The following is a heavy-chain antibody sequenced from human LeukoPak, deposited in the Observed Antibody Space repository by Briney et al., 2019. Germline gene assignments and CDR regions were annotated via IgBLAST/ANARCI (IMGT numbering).Heavy chain of an antibody. CDR2: IYTGGST. D-gene: IGHD1-20*01. V-gene: IGHV4-4*07. Sequence: PSETLSLTCTVSGGSISSYYWSWIRQPAGKGLEWIGRIYTGGSTNYNPSLKSRVTMSVDTSKNQFSLKLSSVTAADTAVYYCARDNWNDASGYFDYWGQGTLVTVSS. J-gene: IGHJ4*02. CDR1: GGSISSYY. CDR3: ARDNWNDASGYFDY.